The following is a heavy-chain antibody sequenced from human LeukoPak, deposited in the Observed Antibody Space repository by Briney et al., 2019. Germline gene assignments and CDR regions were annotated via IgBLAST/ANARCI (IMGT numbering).Heavy chain of an antibody. V-gene: IGHV3-48*01. Sequence: PGGSLRLSCAASGFTFSSYWMSWVRQAPGKGLEWVSYISSSSSTIYYADSVKGRFTISRDNSKNTLYLQMNSLRAEDTAVYYCAKDSTMIVVATYYFDYWGQGTLVTVSS. D-gene: IGHD3-22*01. CDR3: AKDSTMIVVATYYFDY. J-gene: IGHJ4*02. CDR1: GFTFSSYW. CDR2: ISSSSSTI.